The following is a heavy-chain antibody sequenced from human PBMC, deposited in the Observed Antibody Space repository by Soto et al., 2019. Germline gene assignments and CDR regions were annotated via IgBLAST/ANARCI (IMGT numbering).Heavy chain of an antibody. Sequence: PSETLSLTCAVDGGSFSGYYWSWIRQPPGKGLEWIGEINHSGSTNYNPSLKSRVTISVDTSKNQFSLNLSSVTAADTAVYYCAMSAAAVDNIDYCGLGTLVTVSS. CDR2: INHSGST. V-gene: IGHV4-34*01. CDR1: GGSFSGYY. CDR3: AMSAAAVDNIDY. D-gene: IGHD6-13*01. J-gene: IGHJ4*02.